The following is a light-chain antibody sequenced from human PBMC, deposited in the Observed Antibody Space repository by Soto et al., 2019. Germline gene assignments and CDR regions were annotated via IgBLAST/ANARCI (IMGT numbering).Light chain of an antibody. V-gene: IGLV2-14*01. CDR3: NSYTTTSTPYV. CDR1: SSDVGGYNY. CDR2: EVS. Sequence: QSVLTQPASVSGSPGQSITISCTGTSSDVGGYNYVSWYQQLPGKAPKLMIYEVSNRPSGVSSRFSGSKSGNTASLTISGLRAEDEADYYCNSYTTTSTPYVFGTGTKVTVL. J-gene: IGLJ1*01.